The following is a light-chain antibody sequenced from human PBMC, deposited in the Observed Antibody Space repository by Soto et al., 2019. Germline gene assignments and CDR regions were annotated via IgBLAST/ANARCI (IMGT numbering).Light chain of an antibody. CDR2: EVN. CDR1: SSDVGGYNY. J-gene: IGLJ1*01. CDR3: SSYTSSSTLYV. V-gene: IGLV2-8*01. Sequence: QSVLTQPPSASGSPGQSVAISCTGTSSDVGGYNYVSWYQQHPGKAPKLMIYEVNKRPSGVPDRFSGSKSGNTASLTISGLQAEDEADYYCSSYTSSSTLYVFGTGTKVT.